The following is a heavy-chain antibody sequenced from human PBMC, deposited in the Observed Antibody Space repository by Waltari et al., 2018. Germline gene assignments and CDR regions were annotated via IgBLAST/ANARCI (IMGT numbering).Heavy chain of an antibody. Sequence: QLQLVESGGGVVQPGRSLRLSCAASGFTFSSYAMHWVGQAPGKGLEWVAVISYDGSNKYYADSVKGRFTISRDNSKNTLYLQMNSLRAEDTAVYYCARGVFDYWGQGTLVTVSS. CDR1: GFTFSSYA. J-gene: IGHJ4*02. CDR3: ARGVFDY. V-gene: IGHV3-30-3*01. CDR2: ISYDGSNK.